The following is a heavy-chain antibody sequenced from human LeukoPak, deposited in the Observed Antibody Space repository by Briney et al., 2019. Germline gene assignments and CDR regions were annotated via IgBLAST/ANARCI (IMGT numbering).Heavy chain of an antibody. D-gene: IGHD3-10*01. V-gene: IGHV3-30*03. J-gene: IGHJ4*02. CDR2: ISYDGSNK. CDR3: ARDGAVWFGELGDY. Sequence: GGSLRLSCAASGFTFSSYGIHWVRQAPGKGLEWVAVISYDGSNKYYADSVKGRFTISRDNSKNTLYLQMNSLRAEDTAVYYCARDGAVWFGELGDYWGQGTRVTVSS. CDR1: GFTFSSYG.